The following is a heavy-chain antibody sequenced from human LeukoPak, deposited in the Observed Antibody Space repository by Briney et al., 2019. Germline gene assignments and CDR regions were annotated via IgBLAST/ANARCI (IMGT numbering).Heavy chain of an antibody. J-gene: IGHJ4*02. CDR1: GYSFINYW. D-gene: IGHD4-11*01. CDR3: ARHEDGGTYTY. CDR2: IYPGDSTP. V-gene: IGHV5-51*01. Sequence: GESLKISCKGSGYSFINYWIAWVRHMPGKGLGWMGIIYPGDSTPRYSPSIQGQVTFSADKSINTACLQWSSLKASDNAMYYCARHEDGGTYTYWGQGTLVTVSS.